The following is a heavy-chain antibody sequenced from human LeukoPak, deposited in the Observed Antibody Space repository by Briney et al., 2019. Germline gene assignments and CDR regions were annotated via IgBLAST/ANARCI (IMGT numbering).Heavy chain of an antibody. CDR1: GFTFSSYG. J-gene: IGHJ6*03. CDR3: ARAPDTAMVNYYYYYMDV. D-gene: IGHD5-18*01. CDR2: IRYDGSNK. Sequence: PGGSLRLSCAASGFTFSSYGMHWVRQAPGKGLEWVAFIRYDGSNKYYADSVKGRFTISRDNAKNSLYLQMNSLRAEDTAVYYCARAPDTAMVNYYYYYMDVWGKGTTVTISS. V-gene: IGHV3-30*02.